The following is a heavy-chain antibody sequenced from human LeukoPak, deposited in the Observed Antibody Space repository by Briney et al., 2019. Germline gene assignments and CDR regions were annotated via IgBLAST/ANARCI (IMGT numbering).Heavy chain of an antibody. D-gene: IGHD3-10*01. Sequence: PSETLSLTCAVSGGSFSGYYWSWIRQPPGKGLEWIGEINHSGSTNYNPSLKSRVTISVDTSKNQFSLKLSSVTAADTAVYYCARKFRRGWFGELLAGDHDAFDIWGQGTMVTVSS. J-gene: IGHJ3*02. CDR3: ARKFRRGWFGELLAGDHDAFDI. CDR2: INHSGST. V-gene: IGHV4-34*01. CDR1: GGSFSGYY.